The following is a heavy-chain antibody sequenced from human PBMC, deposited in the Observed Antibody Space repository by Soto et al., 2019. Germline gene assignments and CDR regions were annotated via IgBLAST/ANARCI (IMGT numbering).Heavy chain of an antibody. CDR1: GGTFSSYA. Sequence: SVKVSCKASGGTFSSYAISWVRQAPGQGLEWMGGIIPIFGTANYAQKFQGRVTITAGESTSTAYMELSSLRSEDTAVYYCAAEDYYDSSGSTHYYYYYGMDVWGQGTTVTVSS. V-gene: IGHV1-69*13. D-gene: IGHD3-22*01. CDR3: AAEDYYDSSGSTHYYYYYGMDV. J-gene: IGHJ6*02. CDR2: IIPIFGTA.